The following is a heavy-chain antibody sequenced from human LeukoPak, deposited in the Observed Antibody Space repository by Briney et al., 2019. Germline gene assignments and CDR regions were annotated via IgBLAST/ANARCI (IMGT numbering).Heavy chain of an antibody. CDR1: GFTFSSYE. CDR2: ISSSGSTI. V-gene: IGHV3-48*03. CDR3: AKDKMTDYYYMDV. Sequence: GGSLRLSCAASGFTFSSYEMNWVRQAPGRGLEWVSYISSSGSTIYYADSVKGRFTISRDNSKNTLYLQMNSLRAEDTAVYYCAKDKMTDYYYMDVWGKGTTVTVSS. J-gene: IGHJ6*03.